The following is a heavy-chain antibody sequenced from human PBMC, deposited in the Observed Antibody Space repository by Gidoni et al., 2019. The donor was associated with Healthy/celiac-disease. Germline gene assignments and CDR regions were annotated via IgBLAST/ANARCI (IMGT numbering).Heavy chain of an antibody. CDR2: INHSGST. J-gene: IGHJ4*02. CDR1: GGSFSGYY. V-gene: IGHV4-34*01. CDR3: ARRYCSGGSCFGRRSYYFDY. D-gene: IGHD2-15*01. Sequence: QVQLQQWGAGLLKPSETLSLTCAVYGGSFSGYYWSWSRQPPGKGLEWIGEINHSGSTNYNPSLKSRVTISVDTSKNQFSLKLSSVTAADTAVYYCARRYCSGGSCFGRRSYYFDYWGQGTLVTVSS.